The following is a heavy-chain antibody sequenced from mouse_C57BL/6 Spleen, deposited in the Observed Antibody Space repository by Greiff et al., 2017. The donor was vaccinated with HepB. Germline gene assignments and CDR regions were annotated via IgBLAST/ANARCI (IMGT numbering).Heavy chain of an antibody. J-gene: IGHJ3*01. CDR2: IDPSDSET. CDR3: AREGTGAWFAY. D-gene: IGHD3-3*01. Sequence: VQLQQSGAELVRPGSSVKLSCKASGYTFTSYWMHWVKQRPIQGLEWIGNIDPSDSETHYNQKFKDKATLTVDKSSSTAYMQLSRLASEDSAVYYCAREGTGAWFAYWGQGTLVTVSA. V-gene: IGHV1-52*01. CDR1: GYTFTSYW.